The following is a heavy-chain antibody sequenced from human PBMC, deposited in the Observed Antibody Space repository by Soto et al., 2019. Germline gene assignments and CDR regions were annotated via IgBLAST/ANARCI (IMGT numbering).Heavy chain of an antibody. V-gene: IGHV3-9*01. CDR3: AKDLFGGYYSFDS. CDR1: GFTFDNYA. D-gene: IGHD3-22*01. Sequence: SGGSLRLSCAASGFTFDNYAMHWVRQAPGRGLEWVSGISWNSGHIGYADSVKGRFTISRDSAKKTLYLQMNSLRAEDTALYYCAKDLFGGYYSFDSWGQGALVTVSS. J-gene: IGHJ4*02. CDR2: ISWNSGHI.